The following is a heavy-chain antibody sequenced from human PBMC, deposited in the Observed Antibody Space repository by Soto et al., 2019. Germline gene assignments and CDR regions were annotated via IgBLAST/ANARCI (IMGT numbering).Heavy chain of an antibody. V-gene: IGHV4-34*01. CDR2: VHPSGST. Sequence: SETLSLTCGVFSASLGDHYWAWIRLSPDKGPECIGEVHPSGSTEYNPSLKIRLTLSLDTSNNQFSLKVASVTAADTAVYYFATGAYGGTDFDYRGQGSLVTVSS. D-gene: IGHD1-26*01. CDR3: ATGAYGGTDFDY. CDR1: SASLGDHY. J-gene: IGHJ4*02.